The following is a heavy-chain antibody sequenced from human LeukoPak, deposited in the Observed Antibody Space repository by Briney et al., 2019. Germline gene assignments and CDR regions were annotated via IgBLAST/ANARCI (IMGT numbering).Heavy chain of an antibody. J-gene: IGHJ4*02. CDR2: INSDGSST. Sequence: GRSLRLSCAAAGFTFTSYWMHWVRQPAGKWLVWVSRINSDGSSTSYADSVKGRFTISRDNAKNALYLQMNSLRAENTAVYYCARSGGSYGSLWGQGTLVTVSS. D-gene: IGHD5-18*01. V-gene: IGHV3-74*01. CDR3: ARSGGSYGSL. CDR1: GFTFTSYW.